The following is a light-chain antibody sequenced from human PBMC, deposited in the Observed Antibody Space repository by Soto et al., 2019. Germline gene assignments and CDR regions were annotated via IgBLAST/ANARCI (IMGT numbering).Light chain of an antibody. J-gene: IGLJ3*02. Sequence: QSALTQPASVSGSPGQSITISGPGTSSDVGGYNYVSWYQQHPGKAPKLMIYEVSNRPSGVSNRFSGSKSGNTASLTISGLQAEDEADYYCSSYTSSSTRVFGGGTKLTVL. CDR3: SSYTSSSTRV. CDR1: SSDVGGYNY. V-gene: IGLV2-14*01. CDR2: EVS.